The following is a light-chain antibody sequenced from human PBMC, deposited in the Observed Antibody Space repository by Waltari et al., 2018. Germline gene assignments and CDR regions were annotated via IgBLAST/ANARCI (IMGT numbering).Light chain of an antibody. CDR3: QVWDTGSDQVV. CDR1: HIRSKR. J-gene: IGLJ2*01. Sequence: SYVLTQPPSVSVAPGETANIIRGGHHIRSKRVHWYHQKHGQAPVLVIYYDNDRPAGIPARFSGSNSGNTATLTIARVEAGDEADYFCQVWDTGSDQVVFGGGTKLSVL. CDR2: YDN. V-gene: IGLV3-21*04.